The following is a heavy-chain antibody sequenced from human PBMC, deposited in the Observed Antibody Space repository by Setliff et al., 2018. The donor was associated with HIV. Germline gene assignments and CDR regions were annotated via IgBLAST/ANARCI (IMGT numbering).Heavy chain of an antibody. V-gene: IGHV1-18*01. J-gene: IGHJ4*02. CDR2: IVNDNT. CDR1: GYTFTAHA. D-gene: IGHD3-3*01. Sequence: ASVKVSCKASGYTFTAHAITWVRQAPGRGLEWMGRIVNDNTNFAQNFQGRVTMTTDASATTAYMELRNLKSDDTAVYYCARGGVLDTYYGPWSGWFDYWGQGTLVTVSS. CDR3: ARGGVLDTYYGPWSGWFDY.